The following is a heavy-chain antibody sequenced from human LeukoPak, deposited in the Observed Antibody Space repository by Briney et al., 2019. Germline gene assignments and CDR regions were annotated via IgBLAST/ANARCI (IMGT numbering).Heavy chain of an antibody. CDR3: ARAKLDYYYDSSGYFSTSNYYYYLDV. V-gene: IGHV3-23*01. CDR2: ISGSGGST. Sequence: GGTLRLSCAASGFTFSSYGMSWVRQAPGKGLEWVSAISGSGGSTYYADSVKGRFTISRDNSKNTLYLQMNSLTAADTAVYYCARAKLDYYYDSSGYFSTSNYYYYLDVWGKGTTVTISS. J-gene: IGHJ6*03. CDR1: GFTFSSYG. D-gene: IGHD3-22*01.